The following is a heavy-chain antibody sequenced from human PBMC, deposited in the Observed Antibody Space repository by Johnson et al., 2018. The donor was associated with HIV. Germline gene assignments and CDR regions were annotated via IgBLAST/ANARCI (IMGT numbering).Heavy chain of an antibody. CDR2: ISAEGSNK. D-gene: IGHD4-17*01. CDR3: ARDGDSDACDI. Sequence: VQLVESGGGVVQPGRSLRLSCAASGFTFSSYAIHWVRQAPGTGLEWVAVISAEGSNKYYAASVQGRFTISRDNSENTLYLQMKSLRTEDTAVYYCARDGDSDACDIWGQGTVVTVSS. CDR1: GFTFSSYA. J-gene: IGHJ3*02. V-gene: IGHV3-30-3*01.